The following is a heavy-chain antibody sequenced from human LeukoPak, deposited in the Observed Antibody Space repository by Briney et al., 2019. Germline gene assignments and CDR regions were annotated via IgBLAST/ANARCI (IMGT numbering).Heavy chain of an antibody. J-gene: IGHJ6*02. V-gene: IGHV1-18*01. CDR1: GYTFTSYG. Sequence: ASVKVSCKASGYTFTSYGISWVRQAPGQGFEWMGWISAYNGNTNYAQKLQGRVTMTTDTSTSTAYMELRSLRSDDTAVYYCARGGGQQLNYYYYGMDVWGQGTTVTVSS. D-gene: IGHD6-13*01. CDR3: ARGGGQQLNYYYYGMDV. CDR2: ISAYNGNT.